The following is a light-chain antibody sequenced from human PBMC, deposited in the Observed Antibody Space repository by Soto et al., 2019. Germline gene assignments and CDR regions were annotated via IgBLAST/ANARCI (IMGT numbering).Light chain of an antibody. J-gene: IGLJ2*01. V-gene: IGLV2-11*01. CDR1: SSDIGDYDY. CDR2: GVH. Sequence: QSALTQPRSVSGSPGQSVTISCTGTSSDIGDYDYVSWYRQHPGRVPKLLIYGVHKRPSWVPDRFSGSKSGNTASLTISGVHAEDEADYYSVPYARSATLFFGAGTKLTVL. CDR3: VPYARSATLF.